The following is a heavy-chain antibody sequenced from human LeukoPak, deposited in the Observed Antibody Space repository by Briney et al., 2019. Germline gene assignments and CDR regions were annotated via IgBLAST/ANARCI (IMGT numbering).Heavy chain of an antibody. D-gene: IGHD3-10*01. CDR3: ARRGRRFEDTNYYYYMDV. CDR1: GGSISSYY. J-gene: IGHJ6*03. V-gene: IGHV4-34*01. CDR2: NNHRGST. Sequence: SETLSLTCTVSGGSISSYYWSWIRQPPGKGLEWIGENNHRGSTNYNPSLKSRVTISVDTPKNQFSLKLSSVTAADTAVYYCARRGRRFEDTNYYYYMDVWGKGTTVTISS.